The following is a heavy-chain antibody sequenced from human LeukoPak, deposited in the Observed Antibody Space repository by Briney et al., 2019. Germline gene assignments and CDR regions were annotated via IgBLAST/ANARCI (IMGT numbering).Heavy chain of an antibody. Sequence: SETLSLTCTVPGGSISSGGYYWSWIRQHPGKGLEWIGYIYYSGSTYYNPSLKSRVTISVDTSKNQFPLKLSSVTAADTAVYYCAKSRDGYNPGPDYWGQGTLVTVSS. V-gene: IGHV4-31*03. CDR3: AKSRDGYNPGPDY. D-gene: IGHD5-24*01. CDR1: GGSISSGGYY. J-gene: IGHJ4*02. CDR2: IYYSGST.